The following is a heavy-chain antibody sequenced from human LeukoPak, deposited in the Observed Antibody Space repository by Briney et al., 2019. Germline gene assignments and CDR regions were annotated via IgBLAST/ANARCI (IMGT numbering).Heavy chain of an antibody. V-gene: IGHV5-51*01. CDR2: IYPGDSET. CDR3: ARTMAVAGTIGAFDI. CDR1: GYRFTTYW. Sequence: GESLKISCKGSGYRFTTYWIGWVRRMPGKGLEWMGIIYPGDSETRYSPSFQGQVTISADKSIRTAYLQWSSLKASDSAMYYCARTMAVAGTIGAFDIWGQGTMVTVSS. D-gene: IGHD6-19*01. J-gene: IGHJ3*02.